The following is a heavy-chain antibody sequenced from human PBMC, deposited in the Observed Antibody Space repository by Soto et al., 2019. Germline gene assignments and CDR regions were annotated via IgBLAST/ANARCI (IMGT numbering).Heavy chain of an antibody. CDR1: GFTFRSAW. Sequence: EAQLVESGGGVVKPGGSLRLSCGASGFTFRSAWMSWVRQAPGKGLEWVGRVKSKSDDEATDYGAPVKGRFIISRDDSKNTLYLQLNSLKTEDTGVYYCTTGVGATGFDYYYNGTDVWGRGTTVTVSS. CDR2: VKSKSDDEAT. V-gene: IGHV3-15*01. D-gene: IGHD1-26*01. J-gene: IGHJ6*02. CDR3: TTGVGATGFDYYYNGTDV.